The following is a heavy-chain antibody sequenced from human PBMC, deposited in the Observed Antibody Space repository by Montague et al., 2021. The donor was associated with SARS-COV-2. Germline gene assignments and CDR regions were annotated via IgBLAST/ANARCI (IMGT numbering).Heavy chain of an antibody. CDR2: LDYSGAT. CDR1: GGSISDSNFH. Sequence: SEILSLTCTVSGGSISDSNFHWVWIRQPPGKGLEWIGTLDYSGATYYXXSLKSRVTTSMDTSKNQFSLKLTSAIAADTAVYYCARLRGGTPGEHWGQGALVTVSS. D-gene: IGHD2-21*01. CDR3: ARLRGGTPGEH. V-gene: IGHV4-39*07. J-gene: IGHJ4*02.